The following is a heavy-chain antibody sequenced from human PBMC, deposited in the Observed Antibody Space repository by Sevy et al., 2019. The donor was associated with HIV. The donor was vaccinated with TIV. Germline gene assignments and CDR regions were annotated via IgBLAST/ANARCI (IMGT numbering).Heavy chain of an antibody. D-gene: IGHD3-3*01. CDR2: ISSSGSTI. Sequence: GGSLRLSCAASGFTFSDYYMSWIRQAPGKGLEWVSYISSSGSTIYYADSVKGRFTISRDNAKNSLYLQMNSLRAEDTAVYYCARDHDFWSGYYMDVWGQGTTVTVSS. J-gene: IGHJ6*02. V-gene: IGHV3-11*01. CDR1: GFTFSDYY. CDR3: ARDHDFWSGYYMDV.